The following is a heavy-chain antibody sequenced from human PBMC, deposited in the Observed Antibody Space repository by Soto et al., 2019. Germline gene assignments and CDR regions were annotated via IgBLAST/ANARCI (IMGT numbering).Heavy chain of an antibody. D-gene: IGHD3-22*01. V-gene: IGHV3-30-3*01. CDR1: GFTFSSYA. Sequence: QVQLVESGGGVVQPGRSLRLSCAASGFTFSSYAMHWVRQAPGKGLEWVAVISYDGSNKYYADSVKGRFTISRDNSKNTLYLQMNSLRAEDTAVYYCARGLFCDSSGSRGDFDYWGQGTLVTVSS. J-gene: IGHJ4*02. CDR3: ARGLFCDSSGSRGDFDY. CDR2: ISYDGSNK.